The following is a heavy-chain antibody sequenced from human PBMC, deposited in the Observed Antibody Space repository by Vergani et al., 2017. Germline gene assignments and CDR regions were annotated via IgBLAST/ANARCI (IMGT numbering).Heavy chain of an antibody. D-gene: IGHD1-1*01. CDR2: VYTSGMT. J-gene: IGHJ2*01. CDR3: ASGNWYFDL. V-gene: IGHV4-61*02. Sequence: QVQLQESGPRLVRPSQTLSLTCTVSGGSINTGAYYWSWIRQPAGKGLEWIGRVYTSGMTNYNPSLKSRVTILVDRSKSQLSLKLTSVTAGDTAVYFCASGNWYFDLWGRGTLVTVSS. CDR1: GGSINTGAYY.